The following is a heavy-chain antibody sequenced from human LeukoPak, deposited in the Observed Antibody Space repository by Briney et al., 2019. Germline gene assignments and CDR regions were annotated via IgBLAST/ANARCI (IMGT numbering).Heavy chain of an antibody. V-gene: IGHV4-4*07. CDR2: IYTSGST. J-gene: IGHJ3*02. Sequence: PSETLSLTCTVSGGSVSSYYWSWIRQPAGKGLEWIGRIYTSGSTNYNPSLKSRVTMSVDTSKNQFSLKLSSVTAEDTAVYYCASWNPVYYYDSSGYPGAFDIWGQGTMVTVSS. D-gene: IGHD3-22*01. CDR3: ASWNPVYYYDSSGYPGAFDI. CDR1: GGSVSSYY.